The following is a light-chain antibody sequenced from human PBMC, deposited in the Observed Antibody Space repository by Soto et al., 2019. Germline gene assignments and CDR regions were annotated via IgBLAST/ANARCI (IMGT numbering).Light chain of an antibody. CDR1: QSVSSN. J-gene: IGKJ4*01. CDR3: QQYNNWPLT. Sequence: EIVMTQSPATLSVSPGERATLSCRASQSVSSNLAWYQQKPGQAPRLLIYGASTRAPGIPARFSGSGSGTEFTLTISSLQSEDFAVYYCQQYNNWPLTFGGGTKVESK. CDR2: GAS. V-gene: IGKV3-15*01.